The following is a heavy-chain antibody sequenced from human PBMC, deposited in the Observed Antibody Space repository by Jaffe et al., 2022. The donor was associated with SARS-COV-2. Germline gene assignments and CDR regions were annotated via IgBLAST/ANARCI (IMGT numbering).Heavy chain of an antibody. Sequence: EVQLVESGGVVVQPGGSLRLSCAASGFIFDDYTMHWVRQAPGRGLEWVSLISWDGGSTYYADSVKGRFSISRDKSKKSLYLQMNNLRTEDTALYYCAKDMAMRYFDFWGRGTLVTVSS. V-gene: IGHV3-43*01. CDR3: AKDMAMRYFDF. CDR2: ISWDGGST. CDR1: GFIFDDYT. J-gene: IGHJ2*01.